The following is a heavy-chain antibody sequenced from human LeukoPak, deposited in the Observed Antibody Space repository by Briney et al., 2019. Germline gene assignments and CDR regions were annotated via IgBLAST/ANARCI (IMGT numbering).Heavy chain of an antibody. CDR1: GGTFSSYA. CDR2: IIPIFGTA. J-gene: IGHJ5*02. V-gene: IGHV1-69*01. Sequence: GASVKVSCKASGGTFSSYAISWVRQAPGQGLEWMGGIIPIFGTANYAQKFQGRVTNTADESTSTAYMELSSLRSEDTAVYYCARLWPSAYWKRLSIWFDPWGQGTLVTVSS. D-gene: IGHD1-1*01. CDR3: ARLWPSAYWKRLSIWFDP.